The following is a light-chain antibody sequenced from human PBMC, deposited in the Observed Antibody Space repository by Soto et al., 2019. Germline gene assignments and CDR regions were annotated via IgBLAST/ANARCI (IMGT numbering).Light chain of an antibody. CDR3: QQSYNAPT. Sequence: DIQMTQSPSSLPASVGDRVTITCRASQSISSYLNWYQQKPGKAPKLLIYAASSLQSGVPSRFSGSGSGTDFTLTISSLQPEDFATYYCQQSYNAPTFGQGTKVEIK. V-gene: IGKV1-39*01. CDR1: QSISSY. J-gene: IGKJ1*01. CDR2: AAS.